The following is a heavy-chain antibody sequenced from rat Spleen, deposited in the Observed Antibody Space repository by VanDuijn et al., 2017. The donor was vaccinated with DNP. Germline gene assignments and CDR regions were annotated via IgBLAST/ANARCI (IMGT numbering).Heavy chain of an antibody. CDR1: GFSLTSYH. J-gene: IGHJ2*01. V-gene: IGHV2-43*01. D-gene: IGHD4-2*01. CDR3: TRDDVRGVEGYFDY. CDR2: IWTGGTT. Sequence: QVQLKESGPGLVQPSQTLSLTCTVSGFSLTSYHVSWVRQPPGKGLEWMGIIWTGGTTAYNSLLKSRLSITRDTSKNQVFLKMNSLQTDDTGTYYCTRDDVRGVEGYFDYWGQGVMVTVSS.